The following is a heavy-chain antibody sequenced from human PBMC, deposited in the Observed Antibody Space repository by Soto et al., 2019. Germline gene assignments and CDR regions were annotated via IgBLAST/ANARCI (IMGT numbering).Heavy chain of an antibody. D-gene: IGHD6-19*01. CDR1: GFTFSDYA. CDR3: ATGGRQWLVTSDFNY. CDR2: VSHDGRNT. Sequence: VPLVESGGGVVQPGRSLRLSCAASGFTFSDYAMHWVRQAPGKGLEWVAVVSHDGRNTHYADSVKGRFTISRDSSKNTVSLEMTSLGAEATAVYYCATGGRQWLVTSDFNYWGQGALVTVSS. V-gene: IGHV3-30*03. J-gene: IGHJ4*02.